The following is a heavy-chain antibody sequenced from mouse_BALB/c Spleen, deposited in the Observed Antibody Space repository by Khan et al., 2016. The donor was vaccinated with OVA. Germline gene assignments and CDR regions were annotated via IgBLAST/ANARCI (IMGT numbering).Heavy chain of an antibody. CDR3: ARGAGTTYGMDY. D-gene: IGHD4-1*01. Sequence: VQLQESGAELMKPGASVKISCKATGYTFSSYWIEWVKQRPGHGLEWIGEILPGRGNSNYNEKFKDRATFTADTSSTIAYMQLSSLTSEDSAVYYWARGAGTTYGMDYWGQGTSVTVSS. V-gene: IGHV1-9*01. CDR1: GYTFSSYW. CDR2: ILPGRGNS. J-gene: IGHJ4*01.